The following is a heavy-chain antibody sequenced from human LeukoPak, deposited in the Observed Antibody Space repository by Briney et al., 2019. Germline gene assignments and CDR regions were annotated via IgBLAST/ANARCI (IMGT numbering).Heavy chain of an antibody. Sequence: SVKVSCKASGGTFSSYAISWVRQAPGQGLEWMGGIIPIFGTASYAQKFQGRVTITADESTSTAYMELSSLRSEDTAVYYCARGHGGWLGYFDLWGRGTLVTVSS. D-gene: IGHD6-19*01. CDR1: GGTFSSYA. CDR3: ARGHGGWLGYFDL. J-gene: IGHJ2*01. CDR2: IIPIFGTA. V-gene: IGHV1-69*13.